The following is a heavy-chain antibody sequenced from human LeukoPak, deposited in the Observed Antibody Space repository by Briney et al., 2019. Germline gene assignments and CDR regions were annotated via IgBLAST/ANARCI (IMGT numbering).Heavy chain of an antibody. Sequence: GGSLRLSCAASGFAFSAYSVTWLRQAPGKGLVGVSYIASPGETYYADSVRGRFAISRDDAQNSLSLQMNSLRVEDTAVYYWSRIKYPRYSSDLWGQRTLVSVSS. CDR3: SRIKYPRYSSDL. V-gene: IGHV3-48*01. D-gene: IGHD6-13*01. CDR1: GFAFSAYS. CDR2: IASPGET. J-gene: IGHJ4*02.